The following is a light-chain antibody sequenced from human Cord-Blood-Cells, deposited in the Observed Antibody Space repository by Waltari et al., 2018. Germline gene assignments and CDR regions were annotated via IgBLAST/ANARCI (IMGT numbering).Light chain of an antibody. Sequence: QSVLTQPPSASGTPARRVTHSCSGRSSNIGRHPEHSYQPRPGTAPKLHIYSKNQRPSGVPDRFSGSKSGTSASLAISGLQSEDEADYYCAAWDDSLNGPYVFGTGTKVTVL. V-gene: IGLV1-44*01. CDR1: SSNIGRHP. J-gene: IGLJ1*01. CDR3: AAWDDSLNGPYV. CDR2: SKN.